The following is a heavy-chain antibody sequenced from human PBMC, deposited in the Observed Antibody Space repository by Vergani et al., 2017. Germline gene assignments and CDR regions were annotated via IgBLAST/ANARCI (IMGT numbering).Heavy chain of an antibody. CDR2: INHSGST. V-gene: IGHV4-39*07. D-gene: IGHD2-21*01. CDR1: GGSISSSSYY. CDR3: ARADIALYYFDC. J-gene: IGHJ4*02. Sequence: QLQLQESGPGLGKPSETLSLTCTVSGGSISSSSYYWGWIRQPPGKGLGWIGEINHSGSTNYNPSLKSRVTISVDTSKNQFSLKLSSVTAADTAVSYCARADIALYYFDCWGQGTLVTVSS.